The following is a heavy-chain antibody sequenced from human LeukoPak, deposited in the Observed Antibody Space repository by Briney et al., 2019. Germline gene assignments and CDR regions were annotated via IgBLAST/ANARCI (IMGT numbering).Heavy chain of an antibody. V-gene: IGHV1-46*01. J-gene: IGHJ4*02. CDR1: AFSFTSYY. CDR3: ARSLLQLVVFDY. CDR2: INPSGDST. D-gene: IGHD6-13*01. Sequence: ASVKVSCKASAFSFTSYYMHWVRQAPGQGLEWMGIINPSGDSTNYAQKFQGRVTITRDTSTSTVYMELSSLRSEDTAVYYCARSLLQLVVFDYWGQGTLVTVSS.